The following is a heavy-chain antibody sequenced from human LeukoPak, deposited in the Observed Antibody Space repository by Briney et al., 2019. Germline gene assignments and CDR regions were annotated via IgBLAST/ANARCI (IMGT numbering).Heavy chain of an antibody. Sequence: GGSLRLSCAASQFIFTYYAIHWVRQAPGKGLEWVTSLSYDGGDKHYADPVKGRFTVSRDSSKNTVYLQMNGLTTADTAVYHCGKDLAGGALDVWGQGTTVTVS. CDR1: QFIFTYYA. D-gene: IGHD4/OR15-4a*01. CDR2: LSYDGGDK. J-gene: IGHJ6*02. CDR3: GKDLAGGALDV. V-gene: IGHV3-30-3*01.